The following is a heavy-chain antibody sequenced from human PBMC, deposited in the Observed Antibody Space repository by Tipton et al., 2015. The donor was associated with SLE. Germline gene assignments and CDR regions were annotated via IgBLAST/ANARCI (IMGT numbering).Heavy chain of an antibody. CDR3: ARDSSADAFDI. J-gene: IGHJ2*01. CDR2: IYYSGST. Sequence: TLSLTCTVSGGSISSGGYSWSWIRQPPGKGLEWIGYIYYSGSTNYNPSLKSRVTISLDTSKNQFSLKLSSMTAADTAVYYCARDSSADAFDIWGRGTLVTVSS. V-gene: IGHV4-61*08. D-gene: IGHD6-19*01. CDR1: GGSISSGGYS.